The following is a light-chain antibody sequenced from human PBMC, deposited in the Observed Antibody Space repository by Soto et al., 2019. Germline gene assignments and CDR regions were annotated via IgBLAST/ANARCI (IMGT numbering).Light chain of an antibody. J-gene: IGKJ1*01. V-gene: IGKV1-39*01. CDR2: AAS. Sequence: DIQMTQSPSSLSASVGDRVTITCRASQSISSYLNWYQQKPGKAPKLLIYAASSLQSGVPSRFSGRGSGTEFTLPISSLQPESFATYYCQRSYSTPRTFGEGTKVEIK. CDR1: QSISSY. CDR3: QRSYSTPRT.